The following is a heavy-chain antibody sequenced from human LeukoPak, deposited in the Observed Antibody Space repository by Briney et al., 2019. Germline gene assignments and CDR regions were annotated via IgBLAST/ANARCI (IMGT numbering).Heavy chain of an antibody. CDR1: GGSISSYY. Sequence: SETLSLTCTVSGGSISSYYWSWIRQPPGKGLEWIGYIYYSGSTNYNPSLKSRVTISVDTSKNQFSLKLSSVTAADTAVYYCAGRVFGVVQYYYYYYMDVWGKGTTVTVSS. CDR3: AGRVFGVVQYYYYYYMDV. D-gene: IGHD3-3*01. CDR2: IYYSGST. V-gene: IGHV4-59*08. J-gene: IGHJ6*03.